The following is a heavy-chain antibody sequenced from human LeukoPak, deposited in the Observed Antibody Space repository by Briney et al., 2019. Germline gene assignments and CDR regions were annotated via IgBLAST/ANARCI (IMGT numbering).Heavy chain of an antibody. CDR2: IKQVGSEK. J-gene: IGHJ1*01. CDR3: ARCSSSWYNAEYFQN. Sequence: GGSLRLSCAASGFTFSSYWMSWVRQAPGKGLEWVANIKQVGSEKYYVDSVKGRFTISRDNAKNSLYLQMNSLRAEDTAVYYWARCSSSWYNAEYFQNWGQGTLVTVSS. D-gene: IGHD6-13*01. V-gene: IGHV3-7*01. CDR1: GFTFSSYW.